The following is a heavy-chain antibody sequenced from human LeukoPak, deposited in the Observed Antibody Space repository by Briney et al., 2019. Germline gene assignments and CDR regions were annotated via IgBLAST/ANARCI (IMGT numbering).Heavy chain of an antibody. V-gene: IGHV3-53*01. CDR2: IYSGGST. Sequence: PEGSLRLSCAASGFTVSSNYMSWVRQAPGKGLEWVSAIYSGGSTYYADSVKGRFTISRDNSKNTLYLQMNSLRAEDTAVYYCARRLYSSSWSSFDHWGQGTLVTVSS. CDR3: ARRLYSSSWSSFDH. CDR1: GFTVSSNY. D-gene: IGHD6-13*01. J-gene: IGHJ4*02.